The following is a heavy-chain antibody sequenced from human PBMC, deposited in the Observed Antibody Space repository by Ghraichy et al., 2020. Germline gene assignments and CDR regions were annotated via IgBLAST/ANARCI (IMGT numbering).Heavy chain of an antibody. V-gene: IGHV3-23*01. J-gene: IGHJ6*02. D-gene: IGHD2-15*01. Sequence: GGSLRLSCAASRFTFSSYAMSWVRQAPGKGLEWVSAISGSGGSTYYADSVKGRFTISRDNSKNTLYLQMNSLRAEDTAVYYCAKAQDIVVVVAATHYYYGMDVWGQGTTVTVSS. CDR3: AKAQDIVVVVAATHYYYGMDV. CDR1: RFTFSSYA. CDR2: ISGSGGST.